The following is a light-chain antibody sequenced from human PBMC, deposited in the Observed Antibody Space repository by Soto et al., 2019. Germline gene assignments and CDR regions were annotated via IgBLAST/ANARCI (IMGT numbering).Light chain of an antibody. J-gene: IGKJ4*01. CDR3: QQATFFPLT. V-gene: IGKV1D-12*01. CDR1: QDIGSR. Sequence: DIQMTQSPSSVSASVGDRVTITCRASQDIGSRLAWYQQKPGKAPKLLIYTTSSLQSGVPSRFSGFGSGTDFTLTISRLQPEDFATYYCQQATFFPLTFGGGTKVAIK. CDR2: TTS.